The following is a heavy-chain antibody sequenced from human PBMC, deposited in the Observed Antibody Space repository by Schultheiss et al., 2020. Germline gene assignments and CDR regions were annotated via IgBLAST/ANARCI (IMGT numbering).Heavy chain of an antibody. V-gene: IGHV4-59*08. D-gene: IGHD6-19*01. CDR2: IYYSGTT. J-gene: IGHJ4*02. CDR1: GGSISSYY. CDR3: ARSTVIAMAGYYFDY. Sequence: SQTLSLTCTVSGGSISSYYWSWIRQPPGKGLEWIGFIYYSGTTNYNPSLKSRVTISVDTSKNQFSLKLSSVTAADTAVYYCARSTVIAMAGYYFDYWGQGTLVTVSS.